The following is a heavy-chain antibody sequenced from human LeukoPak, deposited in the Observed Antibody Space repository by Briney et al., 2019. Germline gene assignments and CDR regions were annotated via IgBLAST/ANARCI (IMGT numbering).Heavy chain of an antibody. V-gene: IGHV4-4*07. CDR2: FYASGTT. Sequence: SETLSLTCTVSGGSISSYYWNWIRQPAGRGLEWIGRFYASGTTNTSPTLKSRVTMSVDTSKNQFSLKLSSVTAADTDVYYCAKDSSTWGNLAGHFDSWGQGTLVTVSS. J-gene: IGHJ4*02. D-gene: IGHD6-13*01. CDR1: GGSISSYY. CDR3: AKDSSTWGNLAGHFDS.